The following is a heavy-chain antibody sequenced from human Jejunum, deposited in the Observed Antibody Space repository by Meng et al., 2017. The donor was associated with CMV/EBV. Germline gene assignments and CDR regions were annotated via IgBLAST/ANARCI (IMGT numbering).Heavy chain of an antibody. J-gene: IGHJ3*02. Sequence: SCAPSGFSEYTMSWVRQAPGKGLEWVASASGSSSYIYYSNSVEGRFTISRDNAKNSLYLQMNSLRVEDTAVYYCAREDWNVVLDMWGQGTMVTVSS. CDR3: AREDWNVVLDM. CDR1: GFSEYT. V-gene: IGHV3-21*01. D-gene: IGHD1-1*01. CDR2: ASGSSSYI.